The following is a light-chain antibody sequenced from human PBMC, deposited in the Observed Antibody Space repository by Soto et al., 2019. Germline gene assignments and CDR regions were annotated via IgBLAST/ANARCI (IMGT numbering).Light chain of an antibody. CDR3: QQYGSSPWT. V-gene: IGKV3-20*01. CDR1: QSVGSSF. Sequence: EIVLTQSPGTLSLSPGERATLSCRASQSVGSSFLAWYQQSPGQAPRLLIYGASSRATGIPDRFSGSGSGTDFTLTISRLEPEDFAVYYCQQYGSSPWTFGQGTKVEIK. CDR2: GAS. J-gene: IGKJ1*01.